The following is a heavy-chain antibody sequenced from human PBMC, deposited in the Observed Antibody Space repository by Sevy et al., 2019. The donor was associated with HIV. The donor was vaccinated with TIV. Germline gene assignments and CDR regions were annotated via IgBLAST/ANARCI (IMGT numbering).Heavy chain of an antibody. Sequence: GGSLRLSCAASGFTVSSNYMSWVRQAPGKGLEWVSIIYSGGSIYYADSVKGRFTISRDNSKNTLYLQMNSLRAEDTAMYYCARGSGGYDEGYFGYWGQGTLVTISS. D-gene: IGHD5-12*01. CDR2: IYSGGSI. V-gene: IGHV3-53*01. CDR3: ARGSGGYDEGYFGY. CDR1: GFTVSSNY. J-gene: IGHJ4*02.